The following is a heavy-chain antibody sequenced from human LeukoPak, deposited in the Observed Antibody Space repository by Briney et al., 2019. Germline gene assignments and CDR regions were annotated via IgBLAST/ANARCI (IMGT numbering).Heavy chain of an antibody. V-gene: IGHV4-34*01. CDR3: ARVGRSPPRIAVAGTKSNWFDP. D-gene: IGHD6-19*01. CDR1: GGSFSGYY. Sequence: KPSETLSLTCAVYGGSFSGYYWSWIRQPPGKGLEWSGEINHSGSTNSNPSLKSRVTMSVDTSKNQFSLKLSSVTAADTAVYYCARVGRSPPRIAVAGTKSNWFDPWGQGTLVTVSS. CDR2: INHSGST. J-gene: IGHJ5*02.